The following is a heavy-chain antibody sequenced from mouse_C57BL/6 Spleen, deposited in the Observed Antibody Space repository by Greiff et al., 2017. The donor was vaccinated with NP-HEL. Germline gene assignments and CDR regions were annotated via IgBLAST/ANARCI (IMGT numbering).Heavy chain of an antibody. J-gene: IGHJ2*01. V-gene: IGHV1-69*01. CDR3: ALTGTLGY. D-gene: IGHD4-1*01. CDR1: GYTFTSYW. CDR2: IDPSDSYT. Sequence: VQLQQPGAELVMPGASVKLSCKASGYTFTSYWMHWVKQRPGQGLEWIGEIDPSDSYTNYNQKFKGKSTLTVDKSSSTAYMQLSSLTSEDSAVYYCALTGTLGYWGQGTTLTVSS.